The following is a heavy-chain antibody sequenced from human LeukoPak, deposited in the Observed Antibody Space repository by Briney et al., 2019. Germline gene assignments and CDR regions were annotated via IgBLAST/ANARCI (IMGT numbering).Heavy chain of an antibody. Sequence: ETLSLSCAASGFTFSSYSMNWVRQAPGKGLEWVSYISSSSSTIYYAGSVQGRFTISRDNAKKSAYLQMNSLRVEDTAVYFCVGNQDFWSGYHAFEYWGQGILVTVSS. CDR3: VGNQDFWSGYHAFEY. D-gene: IGHD3-3*01. V-gene: IGHV3-48*04. CDR2: ISSSSSTI. J-gene: IGHJ4*02. CDR1: GFTFSSYS.